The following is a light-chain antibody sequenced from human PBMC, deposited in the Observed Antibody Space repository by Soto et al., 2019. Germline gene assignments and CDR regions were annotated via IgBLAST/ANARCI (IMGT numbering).Light chain of an antibody. CDR1: TSDIGGYNY. J-gene: IGLJ1*01. CDR2: DVS. Sequence: QSVLTQPASVSGSPGQSITISCTGTTSDIGGYNYVSWYQQHPGKAPKLMIYDVSKRPSGVSDRFSGSKSGNTASLTISGLQAEDEADYYCNSYTGSSTHVFGAGTKLTVL. CDR3: NSYTGSSTHV. V-gene: IGLV2-14*03.